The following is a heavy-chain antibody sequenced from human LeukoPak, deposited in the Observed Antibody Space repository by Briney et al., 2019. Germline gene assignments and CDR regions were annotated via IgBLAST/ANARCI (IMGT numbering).Heavy chain of an antibody. Sequence: GGSLRLSCAASGFTFSSYGMHWVRQAPGKGLEWVAFIRYDGSNKYYADSVKGRFTISRDNSKNTLYLQMNSLRAEDTAVYYCASNTGGYSYGYGWGAFDIWGQGTMVTVSS. J-gene: IGHJ3*02. CDR3: ASNTGGYSYGYGWGAFDI. CDR1: GFTFSSYG. CDR2: IRYDGSNK. V-gene: IGHV3-30*02. D-gene: IGHD5-18*01.